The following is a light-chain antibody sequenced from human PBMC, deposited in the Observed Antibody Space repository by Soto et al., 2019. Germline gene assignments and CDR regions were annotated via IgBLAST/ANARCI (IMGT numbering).Light chain of an antibody. CDR2: EGT. CDR3: SSYAPSTTLKI. V-gene: IGLV2-23*01. Sequence: QSALTQPASVSGSPGQSITISCTGTRSDVGSDNLVSWYQQHPGKAPKLMIYEGTRRPSGVSNRFSGSKSGNTASLTISGLQAEDEADYYCSSYAPSTTLKIFGGGTKLTVL. CDR1: RSDVGSDNL. J-gene: IGLJ2*01.